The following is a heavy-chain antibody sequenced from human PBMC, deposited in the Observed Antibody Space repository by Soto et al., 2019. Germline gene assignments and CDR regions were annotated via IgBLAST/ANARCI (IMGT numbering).Heavy chain of an antibody. J-gene: IGHJ5*02. D-gene: IGHD6-13*01. CDR3: ARMASAGTLNWFDP. CDR2: MNPGSGQT. CDR1: GYTFTSYD. Sequence: GASVKVSCKASGYTFTSYDINWVRQAAGQGLEWLGWMNPGSGQTGYASKFQGRVAMTRDASTGTSHLELSSLTSDDTAVYYCARMASAGTLNWFDPWGQGTLVTVSS. V-gene: IGHV1-8*01.